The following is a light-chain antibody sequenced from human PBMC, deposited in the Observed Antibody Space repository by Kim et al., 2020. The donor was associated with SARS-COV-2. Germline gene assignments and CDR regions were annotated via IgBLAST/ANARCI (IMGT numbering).Light chain of an antibody. J-gene: IGKJ4*01. V-gene: IGKV3-11*01. CDR3: QQRSNWPLT. Sequence: EIVLTQSPATLSLSPGERAILSCRASQSVGRYLTWHQQKPGQAPRLLIFDASNRATGIPARFSGSGSATDFTLTISSLEPEDFAVYYCQQRSNWPLTFGGGTKVDIK. CDR2: DAS. CDR1: QSVGRY.